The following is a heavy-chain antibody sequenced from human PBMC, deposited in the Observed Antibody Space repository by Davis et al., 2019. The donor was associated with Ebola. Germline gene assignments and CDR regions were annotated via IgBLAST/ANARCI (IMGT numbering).Heavy chain of an antibody. CDR1: GFTFANSA. J-gene: IGHJ4*02. CDR2: VGGSNHA. D-gene: IGHD1-14*01. V-gene: IGHV1-58*02. CDR3: AASAGTVGKFDY. Sequence: AASVKVSCKAFGFTFANSAIQWVRQARGQRLEWIGWVGGSNHANYAQKLQGRVTITRDMTTSTVYMELSGLRYEDAALYYCAASAGTVGKFDYWGQGTLVTVSS.